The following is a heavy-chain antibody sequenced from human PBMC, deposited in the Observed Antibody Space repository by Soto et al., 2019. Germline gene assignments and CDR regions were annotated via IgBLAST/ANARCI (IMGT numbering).Heavy chain of an antibody. CDR3: ARRIPFGYGMAV. D-gene: IGHD2-21*01. CDR1: GFTFSSYA. CDR2: ITSNGGNT. V-gene: IGHV3-64*01. J-gene: IGHJ6*02. Sequence: EVQLVESGGGLVQPGGSLRLSCAASGFTFSSYAMHWVRQAPGKGLEYVSGITSNGGNTDYASSVKGRFTISRDNSKNTLYLQMGSLRAEDMAVYYCARRIPFGYGMAVWGQGTTVTVSS.